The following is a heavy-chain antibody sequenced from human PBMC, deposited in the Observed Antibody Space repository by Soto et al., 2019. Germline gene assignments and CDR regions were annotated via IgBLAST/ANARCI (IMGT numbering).Heavy chain of an antibody. CDR1: GFTFSSYG. CDR3: AREIYPNFGSGSYYDYYGMDV. Sequence: QVQLVESGGGVVQPGRSLRLSCAASGFTFSSYGMHWVRQAPGKGLEWVAVIWYDGSNKYYADSVKGRFTISRDNSKNTLYLQMNSLRAEDTAVYYCAREIYPNFGSGSYYDYYGMDVWGQGTTVTVSS. CDR2: IWYDGSNK. J-gene: IGHJ6*02. D-gene: IGHD3-10*01. V-gene: IGHV3-33*01.